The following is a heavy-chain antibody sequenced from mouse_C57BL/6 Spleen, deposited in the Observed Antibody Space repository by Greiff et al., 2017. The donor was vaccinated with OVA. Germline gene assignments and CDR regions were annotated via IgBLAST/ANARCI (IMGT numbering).Heavy chain of an antibody. CDR3: ARDLGYYGSSYPPFDV. CDR1: GFTFSSYA. J-gene: IGHJ1*03. D-gene: IGHD1-1*01. CDR2: ISDGGSYT. V-gene: IGHV5-4*01. Sequence: EVKLVESGGGLVKPGGSLKLSCAASGFTFSSYAMSWVRQTPEKRLEWVATISDGGSYTYYPDNVKGRFTISRDNAKNNLYLQMSHLKSEDTAMYYCARDLGYYGSSYPPFDVWGTGTTVTVSS.